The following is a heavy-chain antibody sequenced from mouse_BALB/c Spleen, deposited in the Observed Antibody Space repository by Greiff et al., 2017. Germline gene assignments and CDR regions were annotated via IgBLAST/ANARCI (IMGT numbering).Heavy chain of an antibody. CDR2: ISSGGST. Sequence: EVQLVESGGGLVKPGGSLKLSCAASGFTFSSYAMSWVRQTPEKRLEWVASISSGGSTYYPDSVKGRFTISRDNARNILYLQMSSLRSEDTAMYYCARGGRRYGGWYFEVRGAGTTGTGPS. J-gene: IGHJ1*02. CDR1: GFTFSSYA. V-gene: IGHV5-6-5*01. D-gene: IGHD1-1*01. CDR3: ARGGRRYGGWYFEV.